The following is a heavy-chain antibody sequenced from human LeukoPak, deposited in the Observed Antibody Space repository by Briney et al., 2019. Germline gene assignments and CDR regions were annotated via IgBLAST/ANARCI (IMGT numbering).Heavy chain of an antibody. Sequence: SQTLSLTCALSGDSLFSNSAAWAWIRQSPSRGLEWLGRTYYRSNWYNDYAVSVRSRITINPDTSKNQFSLQLNSVTPEDTAVYYCARQGDGWFDPWGQGTLVTVSS. D-gene: IGHD4-17*01. V-gene: IGHV6-1*01. CDR1: GDSLFSNSAA. J-gene: IGHJ5*02. CDR3: ARQGDGWFDP. CDR2: TYYRSNWYN.